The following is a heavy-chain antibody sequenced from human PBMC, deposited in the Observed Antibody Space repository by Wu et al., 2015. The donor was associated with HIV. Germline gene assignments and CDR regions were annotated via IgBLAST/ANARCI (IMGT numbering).Heavy chain of an antibody. Sequence: QVQLVQSGGDVKKSGASVKVSCKASGYSFITHAITWVRQAPGQRPEWMGWITTHNGYTKYAQKFQDRLSLTTDTSTSTAYMELRSLTSDDTAVYYCARDSQTTVTTFDYWGQGTLVTVSS. CDR1: GYSFITHA. CDR3: ARDSQTTVTTFDY. CDR2: ITTHNGYT. V-gene: IGHV1-18*01. J-gene: IGHJ4*02. D-gene: IGHD4-17*01.